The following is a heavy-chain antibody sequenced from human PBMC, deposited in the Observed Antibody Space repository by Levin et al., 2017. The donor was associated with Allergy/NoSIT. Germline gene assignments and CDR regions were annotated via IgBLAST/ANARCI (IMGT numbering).Heavy chain of an antibody. Sequence: SCTVSGGSISNRNYYWGWIRQPPGKGLEWLGSIYYSGTTYDNPSLKSRVTISLDTSKNQFSLKLTSVTAADTAVYYCARDSGDAETQDYYGMDVWGQGTTVTVSS. V-gene: IGHV4-39*07. CDR1: GGSISNRNYY. D-gene: IGHD3-10*01. J-gene: IGHJ6*02. CDR2: IYYSGTT. CDR3: ARDSGDAETQDYYGMDV.